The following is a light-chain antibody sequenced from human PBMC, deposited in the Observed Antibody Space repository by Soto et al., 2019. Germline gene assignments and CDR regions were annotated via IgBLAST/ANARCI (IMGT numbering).Light chain of an antibody. CDR2: ESS. CDR3: ASWDDSLNGGV. CDR1: SSDVGSYNL. J-gene: IGLJ3*02. V-gene: IGLV2-14*02. Sequence: QSVLTQPASVSGSPGQSITISCTGTSSDVGSYNLVSWYQQHPGKAPKVVIYESSQRPSGISTRVSGSRSGNTASLAISGLQSEDEADYYCASWDDSLNGGVFGGGTKLTVL.